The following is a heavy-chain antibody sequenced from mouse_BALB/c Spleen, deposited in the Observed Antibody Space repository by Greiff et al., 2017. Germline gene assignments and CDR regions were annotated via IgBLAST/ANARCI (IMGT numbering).Heavy chain of an antibody. D-gene: IGHD2-3*01. Sequence: QVQLQQSGAELMKPGASVTISCKATGYTFRSYWIEWVKQRPGHGLEWIGEILPGSGSTNYNEKFKGKATFTADTSSNTAYMQLSSLTSEDSAVYYCAGFIYDGYYRDYWGQGTTLTVSS. J-gene: IGHJ2*01. CDR3: AGFIYDGYYRDY. CDR2: ILPGSGST. V-gene: IGHV1-9*01. CDR1: GYTFRSYW.